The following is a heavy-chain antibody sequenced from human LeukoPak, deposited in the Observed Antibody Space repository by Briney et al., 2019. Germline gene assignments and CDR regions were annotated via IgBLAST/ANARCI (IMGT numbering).Heavy chain of an antibody. D-gene: IGHD3-22*01. CDR2: ISWNSGSI. CDR1: XXA. J-gene: IGHJ4*02. CDR3: AKDTEPSYYDSSGYPAPYFDY. V-gene: IGHV3-9*01. Sequence: XXAMXWVRHAPGKGLEWVSGISWNSGSIGYADSVKGRFTISRDNAKNSLYLQMNSLRAEDTALYYCAKDTEPSYYDSSGYPAPYFDYWGQGTLVTVSS.